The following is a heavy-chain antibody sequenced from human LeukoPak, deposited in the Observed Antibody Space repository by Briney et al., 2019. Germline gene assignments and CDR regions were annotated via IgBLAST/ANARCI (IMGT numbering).Heavy chain of an antibody. D-gene: IGHD3-10*01. CDR2: ISGSGGST. CDR3: ARGGEGVLYYGMDV. J-gene: IGHJ6*02. V-gene: IGHV3-23*01. CDR1: GFTFSSYA. Sequence: SLRLSCAASGFTFSSYAMSWVRQAPGKGLEWVSAISGSGGSTYYADSVKGRFTISRDNSKNTLYLQMNSLRAEDTALYHCARGGEGVLYYGMDVWGQGTTVTVSS.